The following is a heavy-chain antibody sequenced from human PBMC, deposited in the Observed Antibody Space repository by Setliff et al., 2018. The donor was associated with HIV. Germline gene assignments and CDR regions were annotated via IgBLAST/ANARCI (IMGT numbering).Heavy chain of an antibody. CDR1: GGSISSSSYY. D-gene: IGHD2-15*01. Sequence: PSETLSLTCTVSGGSISSSSYYWGWIRQPPGKGLEWIGYIYTTGSTNYNPSLKSRVTISVDTSKNQFYLNLSSVTAADTAVYYCARGGLGVVGAIDYWSQGTLVTVSS. CDR3: ARGGLGVVGAIDY. J-gene: IGHJ4*02. V-gene: IGHV4-61*05. CDR2: IYTTGST.